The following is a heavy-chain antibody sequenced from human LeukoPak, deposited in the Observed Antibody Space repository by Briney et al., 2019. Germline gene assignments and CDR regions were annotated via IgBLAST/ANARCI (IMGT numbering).Heavy chain of an antibody. J-gene: IGHJ4*02. CDR1: GGSISNYY. V-gene: IGHV4-4*07. CDR3: ARDHYYYDASGYYLLDY. Sequence: SETLSLTCTVSGGSISNYYWSWIRPPAGKGLEWIGRIYSSGSTYYKPSLQSRVTMSVDTSKNQFSLKLSSVTAADTAVYYCARDHYYYDASGYYLLDYWGQGTLVTVSS. D-gene: IGHD3-22*01. CDR2: IYSSGST.